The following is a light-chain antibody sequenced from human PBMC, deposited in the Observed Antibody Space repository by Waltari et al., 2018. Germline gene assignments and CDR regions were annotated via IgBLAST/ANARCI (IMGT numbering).Light chain of an antibody. CDR1: QNLLYNSDNKNY. CDR3: QQRSNWLWT. Sequence: DIQMTQSPDSLAASLGERVTINCRSSQNLLYNSDNKNYLAWFQQKPGQPPKLLIYWASTRESGVPDRFSGSGSGTEFTLTISSLEPEDFAVYYCQQRSNWLWTFGQGTKVEIK. J-gene: IGKJ1*01. V-gene: IGKV4-1*01. CDR2: WAS.